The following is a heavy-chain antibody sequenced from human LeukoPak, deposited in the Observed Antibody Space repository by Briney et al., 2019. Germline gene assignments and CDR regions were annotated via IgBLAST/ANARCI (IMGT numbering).Heavy chain of an antibody. CDR2: MNPNSGNT. V-gene: IGHV1-8*03. D-gene: IGHD3-3*01. CDR3: ARGRESYYDFWSGYGYYYYMDV. J-gene: IGHJ6*03. Sequence: ASVKVSCKASGHTFTSYDINWVRQATGQGLEWMGWMNPNSGNTGYAQKFQGRVTITRNTSISTAYMELSSLRSEDTAVYYCARGRESYYDFWSGYGYYYYMDVWGKGTTVTVSS. CDR1: GHTFTSYD.